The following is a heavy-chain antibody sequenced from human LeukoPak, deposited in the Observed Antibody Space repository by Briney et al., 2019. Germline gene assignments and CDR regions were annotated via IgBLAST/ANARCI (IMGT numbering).Heavy chain of an antibody. CDR3: ARDRGGSDYGY. D-gene: IGHD1-26*01. CDR2: ISSSGSTI. J-gene: IGHJ4*02. CDR1: GSTFSSYE. V-gene: IGHV3-48*03. Sequence: PGGSLRLSCAASGSTFSSYEMNWVRQAPGKGLEWVSYISSSGSTIYYADSVKGRFTISRDNAKNSLYLQMNSLRAEDTAVYYCARDRGGSDYGYWGQGTLVTVSS.